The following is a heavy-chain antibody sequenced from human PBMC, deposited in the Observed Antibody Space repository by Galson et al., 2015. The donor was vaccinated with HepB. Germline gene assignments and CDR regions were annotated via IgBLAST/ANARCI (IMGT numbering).Heavy chain of an antibody. CDR3: ARDHRTAVAGWFDP. CDR2: IYYSGST. D-gene: IGHD6-19*01. CDR1: GGSISSYY. Sequence: LSLTCTVSGGSISSYYWSWIRQPPGKGLEWIGYIYYSGSTNYNPSLKSRVTISVDTSKNQFSLKLSSVTAADTAVYYCARDHRTAVAGWFDPWGQGTLVTVSS. V-gene: IGHV4-59*01. J-gene: IGHJ5*02.